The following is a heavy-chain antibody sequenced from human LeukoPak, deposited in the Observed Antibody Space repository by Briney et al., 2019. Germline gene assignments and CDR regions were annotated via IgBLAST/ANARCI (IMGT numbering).Heavy chain of an antibody. D-gene: IGHD6-19*01. CDR1: GYTFTSYG. J-gene: IGHJ5*02. CDR3: ARVLGQWLVLGWFDP. Sequence: ASVKVSCKASGYTFTSYGISWVRQAPGQGLEWMGWISAYNGNTNYAQKLQGRVTMTTDTSTGTAYMELGSLRSDDTAVYYCARVLGQWLVLGWFDPWGQGTLVTVSS. V-gene: IGHV1-18*01. CDR2: ISAYNGNT.